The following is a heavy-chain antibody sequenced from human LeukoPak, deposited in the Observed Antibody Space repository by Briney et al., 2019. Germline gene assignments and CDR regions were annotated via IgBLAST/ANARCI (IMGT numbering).Heavy chain of an antibody. Sequence: GGSLRLSCAASGFTFSSYWMSWVRQAPGKGLEWVANIKQDGSEKYYVDSVKGRFTISRDNAKNSLYLQMNSPRAEDTAVYYCARDTAIAAAGNYYYYGMDVWGQGTTVTVSS. CDR3: ARDTAIAAAGNYYYYGMDV. CDR2: IKQDGSEK. CDR1: GFTFSSYW. V-gene: IGHV3-7*01. J-gene: IGHJ6*02. D-gene: IGHD6-13*01.